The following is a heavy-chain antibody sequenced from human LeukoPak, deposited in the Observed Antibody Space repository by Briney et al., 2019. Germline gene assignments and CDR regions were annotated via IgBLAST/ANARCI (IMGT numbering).Heavy chain of an antibody. D-gene: IGHD3-22*01. Sequence: GGSLRLSCAASGSTFSSYAMSRVRQAPGKGLEWVSAISGSGGSTYYADSVKGRFTISRDNSKNTLYLQMNSLRAEDTAVYYCAKAYDSSGYYRRGAFDIWGQGTMVTVSS. CDR2: ISGSGGST. V-gene: IGHV3-23*01. CDR1: GSTFSSYA. J-gene: IGHJ3*02. CDR3: AKAYDSSGYYRRGAFDI.